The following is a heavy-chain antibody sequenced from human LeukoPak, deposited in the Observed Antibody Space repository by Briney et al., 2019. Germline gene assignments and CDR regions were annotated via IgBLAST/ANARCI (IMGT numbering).Heavy chain of an antibody. CDR2: ISHGSIRI. J-gene: IGHJ4*02. Sequence: GGSLRLSCAASGFTFSSYSRNWVRQAPGKGLEWISYISHGSIRIFYADFVEGRFTVSRDDAKNALYLQMNSLRVEDTAVYYCARDPGYSYAMDSWGQGTLVIVSS. D-gene: IGHD5-18*01. CDR3: ARDPGYSYAMDS. CDR1: GFTFSSYS. V-gene: IGHV3-48*01.